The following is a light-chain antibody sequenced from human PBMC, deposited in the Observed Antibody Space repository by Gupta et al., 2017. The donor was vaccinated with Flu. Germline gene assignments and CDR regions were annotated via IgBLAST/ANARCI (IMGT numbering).Light chain of an antibody. J-gene: IGLJ1*01. V-gene: IGLV3-21*03. Sequence: GKTASISCGGDDIGGKSVHWYQQKPDQAPVLVAYDDSVRPSGIPDRFSGSNSGGTATLLINRVEAGDEADYYCQVWDSRSDHYVFGTGTKVSVL. CDR1: DIGGKS. CDR3: QVWDSRSDHYV. CDR2: DDS.